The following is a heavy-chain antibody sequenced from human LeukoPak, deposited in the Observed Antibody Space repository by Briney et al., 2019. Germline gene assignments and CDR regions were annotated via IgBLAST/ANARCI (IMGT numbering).Heavy chain of an antibody. D-gene: IGHD2-15*01. CDR3: ARCSGGSCYSDS. CDR1: GFTFSSYG. CDR2: ISYDGSNK. Sequence: PGGSLRLSCAASGFTFSSYGMHWVRQAPGKGLEWVAVISYDGSNKYYADSVKGRFTISRDNAKSSLYLQMNSLRAEDTAVYYCARCSGGSCYSDSWGQGTLVTVSS. V-gene: IGHV3-30*03. J-gene: IGHJ4*02.